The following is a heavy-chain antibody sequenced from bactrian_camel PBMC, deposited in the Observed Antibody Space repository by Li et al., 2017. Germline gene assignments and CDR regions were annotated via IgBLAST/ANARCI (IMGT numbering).Heavy chain of an antibody. CDR3: AASGPWRWGSDDAVTCDQWNRYNS. Sequence: QLVESGGGSVQAGGSLRLSCVASTNIPQYYMGWFRQATGKEREGIATIDPTGSTRYANSVRGRFAISKDNANGTLFLQMNSLAPEDTAMYYCAASGPWRWGSDDAVTCDQWNRYNSWGQGTQVTVS. CDR2: IDPTGST. V-gene: IGHV3S53*01. D-gene: IGHD1*01. J-gene: IGHJ4*01. CDR1: TNIPQYY.